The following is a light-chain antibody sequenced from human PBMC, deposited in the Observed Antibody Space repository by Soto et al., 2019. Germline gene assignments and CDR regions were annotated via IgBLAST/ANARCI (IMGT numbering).Light chain of an antibody. CDR3: QQLVNSIT. V-gene: IGKV3-11*01. CDR2: DAS. J-gene: IGKJ5*01. CDR1: QSVSSF. Sequence: DIVMTQSPATLSVSPGERATLSCRASQSVSSFLAWYQQKPGQAPRLLIYDASNRATGIPARFSGSGSGTDFTLTSASLEPEDFAVYYCQQLVNSITFGQGTRLENK.